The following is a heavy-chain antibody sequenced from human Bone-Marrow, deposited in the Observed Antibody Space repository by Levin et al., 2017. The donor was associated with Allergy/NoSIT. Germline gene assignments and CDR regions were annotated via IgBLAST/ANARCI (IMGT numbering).Heavy chain of an antibody. J-gene: IGHJ4*02. CDR2: INHSGST. CDR3: ARGRGRLASGSPLDY. V-gene: IGHV4-34*01. CDR1: GGSFSGYY. Sequence: ESLKISCAVYGGSFSGYYWSWIRQPPGKGLEWIGEINHSGSTNHNPSLKSRVTISVDTSKNQFSLKLSSVTAADTAVYYCARGRGRLASGSPLDYWGQGTLVTVSS. D-gene: IGHD3-10*01.